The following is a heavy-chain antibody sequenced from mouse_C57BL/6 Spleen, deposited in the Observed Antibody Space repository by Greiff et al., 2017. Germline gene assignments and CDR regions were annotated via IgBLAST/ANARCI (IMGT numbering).Heavy chain of an antibody. V-gene: IGHV2-6*01. CDR2: IWGVGST. Sequence: VQLVESGPGLVAPSQSLSITCTVSGFSLTSYGVDWVRQSPGTGLEWLGVIWGVGSTNYNSALKSRLSISKDNSKSQVFLKMNSLQTDDTAMYYCASDGGLRRLFAYWGQGTLVTVSA. CDR3: ASDGGLRRLFAY. CDR1: GFSLTSYG. D-gene: IGHD2-4*01. J-gene: IGHJ3*01.